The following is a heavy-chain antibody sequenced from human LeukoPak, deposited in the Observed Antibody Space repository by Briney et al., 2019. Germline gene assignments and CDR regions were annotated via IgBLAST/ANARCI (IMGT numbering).Heavy chain of an antibody. Sequence: SETLSLTCTVSGGSISSSSYYWGWIRQPPGKGLEWIGSIYYSGSTYYNPSLKSRVTISVDTSKNQFSLKLSSVTAADTAVYYCARGIPEMATISRFDYWGQGTLVTVSS. V-gene: IGHV4-39*07. CDR3: ARGIPEMATISRFDY. J-gene: IGHJ4*02. D-gene: IGHD5-24*01. CDR1: GGSISSSSYY. CDR2: IYYSGST.